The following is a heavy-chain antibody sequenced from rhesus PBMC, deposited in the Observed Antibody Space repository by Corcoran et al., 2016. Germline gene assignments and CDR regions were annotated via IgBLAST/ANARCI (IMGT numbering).Heavy chain of an antibody. CDR1: GGSISDSYR. CDR2: IYGCSTST. V-gene: IGHV4S10*01. Sequence: QVQLQESGPGVVKPSETLSLTCAVSGGSISDSYRWSWIRQPPGKGLEWIGYIYGCSTSTNYNPSLKSRVTISKDTAKNRFSLKLSSVTAADTAVYYCATLYSSWSGFDYWGQGVLVTVSS. D-gene: IGHD6-13*01. J-gene: IGHJ4*01. CDR3: ATLYSSWSGFDY.